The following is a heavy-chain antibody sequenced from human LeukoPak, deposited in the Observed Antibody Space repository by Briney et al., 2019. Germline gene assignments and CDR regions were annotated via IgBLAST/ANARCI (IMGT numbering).Heavy chain of an antibody. Sequence: ASVKVSCKASGYTFTGYYMHWVRQAPGQGLEWMGWINPNSGGTNYAQKFQGRVTMTRDTSISTAYMELSRLRSDDTAVYYCARDNYYDSSGSHWGQGTLVTVSS. CDR3: ARDNYYDSSGSH. D-gene: IGHD3-22*01. V-gene: IGHV1-2*02. CDR1: GYTFTGYY. CDR2: INPNSGGT. J-gene: IGHJ4*02.